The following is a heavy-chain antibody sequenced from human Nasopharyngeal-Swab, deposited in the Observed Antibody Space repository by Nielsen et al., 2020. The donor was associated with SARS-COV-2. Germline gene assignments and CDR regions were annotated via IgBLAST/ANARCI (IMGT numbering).Heavy chain of an antibody. CDR2: IRASGGTP. CDR3: EKDVGAAASGTVY. V-gene: IGHV3-23*01. D-gene: IGHD6-13*01. Sequence: ESLRISCAASGFTFSSHAMTWVRQAPGEGLEWVSAIRASGGTPFYSDSVKGRFTISRDNSKNRVHLQMHSLRAEDTAIYYCEKDVGAAASGTVYWGQGTLATVSS. J-gene: IGHJ4*01. CDR1: GFTFSSHA.